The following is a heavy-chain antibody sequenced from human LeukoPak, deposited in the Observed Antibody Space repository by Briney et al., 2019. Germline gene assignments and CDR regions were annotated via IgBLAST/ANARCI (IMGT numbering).Heavy chain of an antibody. CDR1: GFTFSSYS. CDR3: ARDSPLIQLWLKGLDY. D-gene: IGHD5-18*01. Sequence: GGSLRLSCAASGFTFSSYSMNWVRQAPGRGLEWVSSISSSSSYIYYADSVKGRFTISRDNAKNSLYLQMNSLRAEDTAVYYCARDSPLIQLWLKGLDYWGQGTLVTVSS. CDR2: ISSSSSYI. J-gene: IGHJ4*02. V-gene: IGHV3-21*01.